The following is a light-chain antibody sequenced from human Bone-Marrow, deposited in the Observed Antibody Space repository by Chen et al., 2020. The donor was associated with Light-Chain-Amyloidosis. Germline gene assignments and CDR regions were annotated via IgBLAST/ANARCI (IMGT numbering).Light chain of an antibody. J-gene: IGLJ1*01. V-gene: IGLV2-14*01. CDR3: SSYTITNTLV. Sequence: QSALTHPASVSGSPGPSITTSCPGTSSDVGGDNHVSWYQQHPDKAPKLMIYEVTNRPSWVPDRFSGSKSDNTASLTISGLQTEDEADYFCSSYTITNTLVFGSGTRVTVL. CDR1: SSDVGGDNH. CDR2: EVT.